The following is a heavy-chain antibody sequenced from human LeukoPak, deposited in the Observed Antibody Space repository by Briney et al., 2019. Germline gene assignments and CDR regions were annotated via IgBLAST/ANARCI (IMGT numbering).Heavy chain of an antibody. V-gene: IGHV4-59*01. CDR1: GGSISSYY. J-gene: IGHJ4*02. CDR2: IYYSGST. CDR3: ARSMVYGNGFFDY. Sequence: SETLSLTCTVSGGSISSYYWSWIRQPPGKGLEWLGYIYYSGSTNYNPSLKSRVTISVDTSKNQYSLKLSSVIAAATAVHSCARSMVYGNGFFDYCGQGTPVTVPS. D-gene: IGHD2-8*01.